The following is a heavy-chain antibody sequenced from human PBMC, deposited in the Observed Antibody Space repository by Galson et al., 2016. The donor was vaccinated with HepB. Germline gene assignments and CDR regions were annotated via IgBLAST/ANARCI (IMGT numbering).Heavy chain of an antibody. V-gene: IGHV1-69*13. CDR1: GGTFSSFA. CDR2: IIPVFGTP. Sequence: SVKVSCKASGGTFSSFAISWVRQAPGHGPEWMGGIIPVFGTPNYAQNFQGRVTITADESTSTAYMELSSLTSEDTAVYYCARDLWDGYSPWALGYWGQGSLVTVSS. J-gene: IGHJ4*02. CDR3: ARDLWDGYSPWALGY. D-gene: IGHD5-24*01.